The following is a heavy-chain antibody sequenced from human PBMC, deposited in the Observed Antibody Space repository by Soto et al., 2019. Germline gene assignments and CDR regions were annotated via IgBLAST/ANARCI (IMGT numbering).Heavy chain of an antibody. J-gene: IGHJ6*02. V-gene: IGHV4-4*02. CDR1: GGSISSSNW. D-gene: IGHD3-3*01. Sequence: QVQLQASGPGLVKPSGTLSLTCAVSGGSISSSNWWSWVRQPPGKGLEWIGEIYPSGSTNYNPSLKSRVNISVDMYKNELSLKLSSVTAADTAVYYCARDYYDFWSGYYSYYYYGMAVWGQGTTVTVSS. CDR2: IYPSGST. CDR3: ARDYYDFWSGYYSYYYYGMAV.